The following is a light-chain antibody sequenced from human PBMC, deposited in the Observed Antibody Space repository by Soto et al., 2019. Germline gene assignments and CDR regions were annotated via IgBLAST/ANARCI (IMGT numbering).Light chain of an antibody. CDR2: DNT. V-gene: IGLV1-40*01. CDR3: QSYDNSHDWDVI. Sequence: QLVLTQPPSVSGAPGQRVTISCTGSSSNIGAGYAVHWYQQLPGTAPKLLISDNTNRPSGVPDRFSASKSGTTASLAITGLQAEDEAEYYCQSYDNSHDWDVIFGGGTKLTVL. CDR1: SSNIGAGYA. J-gene: IGLJ2*01.